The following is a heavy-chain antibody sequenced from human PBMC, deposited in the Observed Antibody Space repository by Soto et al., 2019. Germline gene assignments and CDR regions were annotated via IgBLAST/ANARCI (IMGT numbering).Heavy chain of an antibody. CDR3: ARAPEVSAAGDYWYFDL. CDR2: IIPIFGTA. J-gene: IGHJ2*01. V-gene: IGHV1-69*06. CDR1: GGTFSSYA. D-gene: IGHD6-13*01. Sequence: SVKVYCKAAGGTFSSYAISWVRQAPGQGLEWMGGIIPIFGTANYAQKFQGRVTITADKSTSTAYMELSSLRSEDTAVYYCARAPEVSAAGDYWYFDLWGRGTLVTVSS.